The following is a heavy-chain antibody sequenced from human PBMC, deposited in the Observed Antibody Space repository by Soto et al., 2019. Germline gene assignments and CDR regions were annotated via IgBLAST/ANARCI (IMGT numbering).Heavy chain of an antibody. CDR1: GGSISSYY. CDR2: IYYSGST. J-gene: IGHJ6*02. Sequence: TSETLSLTCTVSGGSISSYYWSWIRQPPGKGLEWIGYIYYSGSTNYNPSLKSRVTISVDTSKNQFSLKLSSVTAADTAVYYCARQVRDIAAAVYYYGMDVWGQGTTVTVSS. CDR3: ARQVRDIAAAVYYYGMDV. V-gene: IGHV4-59*08. D-gene: IGHD6-13*01.